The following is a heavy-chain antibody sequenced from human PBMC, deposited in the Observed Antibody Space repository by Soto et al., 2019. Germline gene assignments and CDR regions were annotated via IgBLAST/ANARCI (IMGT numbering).Heavy chain of an antibody. Sequence: XETLSLTCAFSVYSISSGYYWGWIRQPPGKGLEWIGSIYHSGSTYYNPSLKSRVTISVDTSKNQFSLKLSSVTAADTAVYYCARGVVVVPPARSLPFDYWGQGTLFTVSS. D-gene: IGHD2-2*01. J-gene: IGHJ4*02. CDR1: VYSISSGYY. CDR3: ARGVVVVPPARSLPFDY. CDR2: IYHSGST. V-gene: IGHV4-38-2*01.